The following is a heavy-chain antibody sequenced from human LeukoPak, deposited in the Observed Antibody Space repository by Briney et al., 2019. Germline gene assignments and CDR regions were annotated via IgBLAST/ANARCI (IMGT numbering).Heavy chain of an antibody. Sequence: PGGSLRLSCAASGFTFSDHYMDWVRQAPGKGLEWVGRTRNKAKSYTTEYAASVKGRFTISRDDSKNSLYLQMNSLKTEDTAVYYCARERGSDYYDSSGYEWGQGTLVTVSS. CDR1: GFTFSDHY. CDR2: TRNKAKSYTT. V-gene: IGHV3-72*01. CDR3: ARERGSDYYDSSGYE. J-gene: IGHJ4*02. D-gene: IGHD3-22*01.